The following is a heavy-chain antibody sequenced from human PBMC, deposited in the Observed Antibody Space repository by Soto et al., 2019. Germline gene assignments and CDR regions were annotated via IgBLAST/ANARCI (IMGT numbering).Heavy chain of an antibody. CDR2: INQDGTVK. Sequence: EVQLVESGGDLAQPGGSLRLSCAASGFTFSNYWINWVRRAPGKGLEWVANINQDGTVKRYVDSVKGRFTISRDNAKNSLFLQMNSLRAEDTAVYYCVRDESPSAVDSIEYFQHWGQGTLVTVSS. CDR3: VRDESPSAVDSIEYFQH. J-gene: IGHJ1*01. CDR1: GFTFSNYW. V-gene: IGHV3-7*01.